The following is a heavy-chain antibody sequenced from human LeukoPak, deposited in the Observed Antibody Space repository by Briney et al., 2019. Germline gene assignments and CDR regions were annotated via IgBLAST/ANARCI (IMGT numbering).Heavy chain of an antibody. CDR2: FDPEDGET. J-gene: IGHJ4*02. CDR1: GYTLTGLS. Sequence: ASVKVSCKVSGYTLTGLSMHWVRQAPGKGLEWMGGFDPEDGETIYAQKFQGRVTMTEDTSTDTAYMELSSLRSEDTAVYYCATARDSSGCSVYYFDYWGQGTLVTVSS. CDR3: ATARDSSGCSVYYFDY. D-gene: IGHD3-22*01. V-gene: IGHV1-24*01.